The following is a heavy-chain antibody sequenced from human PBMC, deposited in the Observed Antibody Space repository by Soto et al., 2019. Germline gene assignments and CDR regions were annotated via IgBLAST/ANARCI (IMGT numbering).Heavy chain of an antibody. Sequence: ASLKVSCKASGYTFTSYYIPWVRQAPGQGLEWMGIINPSGGSTSYAQKFQGRVTMTRDTSTSTGYMELRSLRSEDTAVYYCASEYSGYGYVVGKNWSDPWGQGTLVNVSS. CDR3: ASEYSGYGYVVGKNWSDP. J-gene: IGHJ5*02. D-gene: IGHD5-18*01. CDR1: GYTFTSYY. CDR2: INPSGGST. V-gene: IGHV1-46*01.